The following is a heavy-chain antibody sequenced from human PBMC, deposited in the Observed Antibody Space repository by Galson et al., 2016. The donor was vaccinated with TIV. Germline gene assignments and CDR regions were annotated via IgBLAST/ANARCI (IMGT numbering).Heavy chain of an antibody. V-gene: IGHV1-69*06. CDR3: ARGRGYSFGFELWDY. CDR2: INPIFGTA. J-gene: IGHJ4*02. CDR1: GGLVSNYA. Sequence: SVKVSCKASGGLVSNYAISWVRQAPGQGLEWMGSINPIFGTANYAQKFQGRVTITADTSTSTFYMDLSSLRSEDTAIYYCARGRGYSFGFELWDYWGQGTLVTVSS. D-gene: IGHD2-15*01.